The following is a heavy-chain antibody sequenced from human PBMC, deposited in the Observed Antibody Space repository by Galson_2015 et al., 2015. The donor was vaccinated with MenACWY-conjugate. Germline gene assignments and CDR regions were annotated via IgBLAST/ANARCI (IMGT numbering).Heavy chain of an antibody. V-gene: IGHV3-48*03. CDR1: GFTFTGYE. Sequence: SLRLSCAASGFTFTGYEFNWVRQAPGKGLEWLSYISKSGSPIYYADSVKGRFTISRDNMKKSLFLEMNSLRAGDTGVYYCARVGTGIHQYFYYMDVRGKGTTVTVSS. J-gene: IGHJ6*03. D-gene: IGHD5-18*01. CDR2: ISKSGSPI. CDR3: ARVGTGIHQYFYYMDV.